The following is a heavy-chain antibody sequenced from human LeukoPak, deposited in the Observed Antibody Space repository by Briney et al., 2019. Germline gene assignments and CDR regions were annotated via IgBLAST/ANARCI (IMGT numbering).Heavy chain of an antibody. Sequence: GASVKVSCKASGYTFTKYGISWVRQAPGQGLEWMGWINTNTGKPTYVQGFRGRFDFSLDTSVSTAYLQISSLKTEDTAMYYCARSGADNWNYEFDYWGQGTLVTVSS. CDR2: INTNTGKP. CDR1: GYTFTKYG. J-gene: IGHJ4*02. V-gene: IGHV7-4-1*02. D-gene: IGHD1-7*01. CDR3: ARSGADNWNYEFDY.